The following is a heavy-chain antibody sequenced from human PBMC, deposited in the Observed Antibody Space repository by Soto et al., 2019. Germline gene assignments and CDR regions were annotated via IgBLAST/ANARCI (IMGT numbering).Heavy chain of an antibody. Sequence: ASVKVSCKASGYTFTNYDINWVRQATGQGLEWMGWMNPNSGNTGYAQKFQGRVTMTRNTSISTAYMELSSLRSEDTAVYYCARGREHSRTFDPWGQGTLVTVSS. D-gene: IGHD6-6*01. J-gene: IGHJ5*02. CDR1: GYTFTNYD. CDR2: MNPNSGNT. CDR3: ARGREHSRTFDP. V-gene: IGHV1-8*01.